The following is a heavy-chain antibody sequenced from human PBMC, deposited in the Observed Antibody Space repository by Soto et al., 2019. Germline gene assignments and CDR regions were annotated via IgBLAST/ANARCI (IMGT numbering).Heavy chain of an antibody. V-gene: IGHV4-30-2*01. CDR3: ARGETYSFFDP. J-gene: IGHJ5*02. CDR2: IYHSGST. D-gene: IGHD3-16*01. CDR1: GGSISSGGYS. Sequence: SETLSLTCAVSGGSISSGGYSWSWIRQPPGKGLEWIGYIYHSGSTYYNPSLKSRVTISVDRSKNQFSLKLSSVTAADTAVYYCARGETYSFFDPWGQGTLVTVSS.